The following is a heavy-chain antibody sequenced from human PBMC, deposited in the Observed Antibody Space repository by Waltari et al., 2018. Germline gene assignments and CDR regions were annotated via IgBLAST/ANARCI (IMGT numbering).Heavy chain of an antibody. CDR3: ASSYSSGWTFDY. CDR2: IYYSGST. CDR1: GGSISSYY. V-gene: IGHV4-59*01. J-gene: IGHJ4*02. D-gene: IGHD6-19*01. Sequence: QVQLQESGPGLVKPSETLSLPCTVPGGSISSYYWSWIRQPPGKGLEWIGYIYYSGSTNYNPSLKSRVTISVDTSKNQFSLKLSSVTAADTAVYYCASSYSSGWTFDYWGQGTLVTVSS.